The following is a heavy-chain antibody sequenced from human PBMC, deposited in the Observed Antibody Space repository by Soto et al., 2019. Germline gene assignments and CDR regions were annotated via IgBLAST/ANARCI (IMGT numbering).Heavy chain of an antibody. Sequence: QVQLQESGPGLVKPSETLSLTCTVSGDSVTSDYWSWIRQPPGKRLEYIGFIYLGGSANYNPSLESRVSISPDKSKNQASLRLTSVTAAEPAVYYCTRGKWFPRGYGMDVWGRGTTVTVS. CDR3: TRGKWFPRGYGMDV. D-gene: IGHD3-22*01. CDR1: GDSVTSDY. J-gene: IGHJ6*02. CDR2: IYLGGSA. V-gene: IGHV4-59*02.